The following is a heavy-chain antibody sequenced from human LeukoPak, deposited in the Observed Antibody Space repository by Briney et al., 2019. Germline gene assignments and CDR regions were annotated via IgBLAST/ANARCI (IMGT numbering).Heavy chain of an antibody. Sequence: SETLSPTCAVSGGSISSPNWWTWVRQPPGKGLEWIGEIYHSGRTNSNPSLESRVIMSVDKSKNQFSLKLTSVTAADTAVYYCARVGHNWFDPWGQGTLVTVS. CDR3: ARVGHNWFDP. CDR1: GGSISSPNW. J-gene: IGHJ5*02. CDR2: IYHSGRT. V-gene: IGHV4-4*02. D-gene: IGHD1-26*01.